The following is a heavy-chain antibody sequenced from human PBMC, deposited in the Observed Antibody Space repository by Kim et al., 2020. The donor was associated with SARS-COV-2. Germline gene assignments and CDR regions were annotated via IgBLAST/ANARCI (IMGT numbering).Heavy chain of an antibody. Sequence: GESLKISCKGSGYSFTSYWISWVRQMPGKGLEWMGRIDPSDSYTNYSPSFQGHVTISADKSISTAYLQWSSLKASDTAMYYCARPGGLVPAAMPLQGWDTAMARGDYWGQGTLVTVSS. CDR2: IDPSDSYT. CDR1: GYSFTSYW. J-gene: IGHJ4*02. V-gene: IGHV5-10-1*01. D-gene: IGHD2-2*01. CDR3: ARPGGLVPAAMPLQGWDTAMARGDY.